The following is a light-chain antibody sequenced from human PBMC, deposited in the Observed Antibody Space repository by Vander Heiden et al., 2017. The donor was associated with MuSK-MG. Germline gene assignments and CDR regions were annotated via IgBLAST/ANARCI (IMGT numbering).Light chain of an antibody. J-gene: IGKJ3*01. CDR3: QQYYSTLPT. V-gene: IGKV4-1*01. CDR2: WAS. CDR1: QSVLYTSNNKNY. Sequence: DIVVTQSPDSLAVSLGERATINCKSSQSVLYTSNNKNYLAWYQQRPGQHPKLLIYWASTRESGVPDRFSGSGSGTDFTLTISSLQAEDVAVYYCQQYYSTLPTFGPGTKVDIK.